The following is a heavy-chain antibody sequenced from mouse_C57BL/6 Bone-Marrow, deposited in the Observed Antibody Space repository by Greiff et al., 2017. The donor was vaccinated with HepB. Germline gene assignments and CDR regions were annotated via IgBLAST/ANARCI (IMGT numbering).Heavy chain of an antibody. V-gene: IGHV3-6*01. D-gene: IGHD1-1*01. CDR1: GYSITSGYY. CDR2: ISYDGSN. J-gene: IGHJ1*03. Sequence: EVQLVESGPGLVKPSQSLSLTCSVTGYSITSGYYWNWIRQFPGNKLEWMGYISYDGSNNYNPSLKNRISITRDTSKNQFFLKLNSVTTEDTATYYCAKDITPVVAKAYFDVWGTGTTVTVSS. CDR3: AKDITPVVAKAYFDV.